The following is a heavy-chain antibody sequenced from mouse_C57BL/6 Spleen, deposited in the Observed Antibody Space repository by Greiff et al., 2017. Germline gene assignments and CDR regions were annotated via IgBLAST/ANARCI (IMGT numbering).Heavy chain of an antibody. CDR3: ARGIVTTGTSMSGAQGPRSPSRDSNYWYFDV. J-gene: IGHJ1*03. CDR1: GFSLTSYG. CDR2: IWSGGST. V-gene: IGHV2-2*01. D-gene: IGHD2-5*01. Sequence: VQGVESGPGLVQPSQSLSITCTVSGFSLTSYGVHWVRQSPGKGLEWLGVIWSGGSTDYNAAFISRLSISKDNSKSQVFFKMNSLQADDTARYYCARGIVTTGTSMSGAQGPRSPSRDSNYWYFDVWGTGTTVTVSS.